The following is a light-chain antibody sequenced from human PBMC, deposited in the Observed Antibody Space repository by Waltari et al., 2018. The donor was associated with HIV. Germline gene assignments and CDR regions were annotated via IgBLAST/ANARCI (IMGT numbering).Light chain of an antibody. CDR1: SSNIGSNT. CDR2: SNN. CDR3: AAWDDSLNGVV. Sequence: QSVLTQPPSASGTPGQRVTISCSGSSSNIGSNTVNWYQQLPGTAPKLLIYSNNQRPSGVPYRCSGSKSGTSASLAISGLQSEDEADYYCAAWDDSLNGVVFGGGTKLTVL. J-gene: IGLJ2*01. V-gene: IGLV1-44*01.